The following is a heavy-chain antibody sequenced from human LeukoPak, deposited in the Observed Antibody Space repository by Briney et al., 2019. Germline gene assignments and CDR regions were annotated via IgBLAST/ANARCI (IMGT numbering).Heavy chain of an antibody. Sequence: PSETLSLTCIVSGDSIRSGSYYWGWIRQPPGKGLEWIGSINSIGHTYYNPSLKSRVTISVDTSKNRFSLNLSSVTAADTAVYYCARATFDYDILTGYYWFDPWGQGTLVTVSS. J-gene: IGHJ5*02. CDR1: GDSIRSGSYY. CDR3: ARATFDYDILTGYYWFDP. CDR2: INSIGHT. V-gene: IGHV4-39*01. D-gene: IGHD3-9*01.